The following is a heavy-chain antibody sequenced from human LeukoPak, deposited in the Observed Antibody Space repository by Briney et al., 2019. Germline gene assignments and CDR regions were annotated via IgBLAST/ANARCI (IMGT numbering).Heavy chain of an antibody. V-gene: IGHV4-34*01. Sequence: SETLSLTCAVYGESFSAYSWNWIRQSPGKGLEWIGEINHSGSTNYNPSLKSRVTISVDTSKNQTSKRQFSLKLNSVTAADTAVYYCTRERSTPGINLFDPWGQGTLVTVSS. CDR2: INHSGST. D-gene: IGHD2-2*01. J-gene: IGHJ5*02. CDR1: GESFSAYS. CDR3: TRERSTPGINLFDP.